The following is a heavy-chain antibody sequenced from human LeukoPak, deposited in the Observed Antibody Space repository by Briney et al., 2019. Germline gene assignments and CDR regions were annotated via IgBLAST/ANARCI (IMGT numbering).Heavy chain of an antibody. CDR2: IIPIFGTA. Sequence: SVKVSCKASGYTFTSYDINWVRQAPGQGLEWMGGIIPIFGTANYAQKFQGRVTITADESTSTAYMELSSLRSEDTAVYYCASEDGSSSSTYYYCGMDVWGQGTTVTVSS. V-gene: IGHV1-69*13. D-gene: IGHD6-13*01. CDR1: GYTFTSYD. CDR3: ASEDGSSSSTYYYCGMDV. J-gene: IGHJ6*02.